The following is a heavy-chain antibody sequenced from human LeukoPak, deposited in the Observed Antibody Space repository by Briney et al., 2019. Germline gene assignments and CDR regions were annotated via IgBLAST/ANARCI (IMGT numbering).Heavy chain of an antibody. D-gene: IGHD5-18*01. CDR1: GFTFSRYA. V-gene: IGHV3-23*01. J-gene: IGHJ4*02. CDR2: ISGSGGST. Sequence: GGSLRLSCAASGFTFSRYAMSWVRQAPGKGLQWVSAISGSGGSTYYADSVKGRFTLSRDNSKNTLYLQMNSLRAEDTAVYYCAKEVDTAMVFDYWGQGTLVTVSS. CDR3: AKEVDTAMVFDY.